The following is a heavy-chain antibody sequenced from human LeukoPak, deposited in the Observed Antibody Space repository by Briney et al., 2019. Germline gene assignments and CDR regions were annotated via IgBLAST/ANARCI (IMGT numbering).Heavy chain of an antibody. CDR2: IKQDGSEK. CDR1: GFTFSSYW. CDR3: ARDSEFSVGATYNWFGP. D-gene: IGHD1-26*01. J-gene: IGHJ5*02. Sequence: GGSLRLSCAASGFTFSSYWMSWVRQAPGKGLEWVANIKQDGSEKYYVDSVKGRFTISRDNAKNSLYLQMNSLRAEDTAVYYCARDSEFSVGATYNWFGPWGQGTLVTASS. V-gene: IGHV3-7*01.